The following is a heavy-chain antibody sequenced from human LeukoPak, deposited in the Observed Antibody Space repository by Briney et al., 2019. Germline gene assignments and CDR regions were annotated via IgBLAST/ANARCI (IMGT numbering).Heavy chain of an antibody. J-gene: IGHJ4*02. Sequence: SETLSHTCTVSGGSISSYYWSWIRQPPGKGLEWIGYIYYSGSTNYNPSLKSRVTISVDTSKNQFSLKLSSVTAADTAVYYCARGSRGYSYGLGYWGQGTLVTVSS. CDR3: ARGSRGYSYGLGY. V-gene: IGHV4-59*01. D-gene: IGHD5-18*01. CDR1: GGSISSYY. CDR2: IYYSGST.